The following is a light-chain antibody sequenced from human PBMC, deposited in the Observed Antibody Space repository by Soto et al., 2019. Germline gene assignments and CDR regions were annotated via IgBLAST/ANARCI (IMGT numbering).Light chain of an antibody. CDR1: EYVAIY. J-gene: IGKJ4*01. CDR2: HAS. CDR3: QQRRNWPPLT. Sequence: ETVLTQSPATLSLSPGETATLSCRASEYVAIYLAWYQQKPGQAPRLLIYHASNRATGIPARFSGSGSGTDFTLTISSLEPEDSAVYYCQQRRNWPPLTFGGGTRVEIK. V-gene: IGKV3-11*01.